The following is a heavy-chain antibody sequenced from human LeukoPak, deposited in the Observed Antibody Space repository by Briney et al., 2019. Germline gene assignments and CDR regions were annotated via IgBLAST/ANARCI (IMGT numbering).Heavy chain of an antibody. D-gene: IGHD3-22*01. CDR1: GGSISSYY. J-gene: IGHJ4*02. Sequence: PSETLSLTCTVSGGSISSYYWSWIRQPPGKGLEWIGYIYYSGSTNYNPSLKSRVTISVDTSKNQFSLNLSSVTAADTAVYYCARVGYYDSSGSYFDHWGQGTRVTVSS. CDR3: ARVGYYDSSGSYFDH. CDR2: IYYSGST. V-gene: IGHV4-59*01.